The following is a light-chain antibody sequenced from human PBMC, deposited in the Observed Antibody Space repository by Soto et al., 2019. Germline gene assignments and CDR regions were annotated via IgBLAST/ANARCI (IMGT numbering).Light chain of an antibody. CDR1: QSVSKY. V-gene: IGKV3-11*01. J-gene: IGKJ5*01. CDR2: DAS. Sequence: EIVLTQSPATLSLSPGERATLSCRTSQSVSKYFAWYQQKPGRAPRLLIYDASSRATGIPARFIGSGSGTDFTLTISSLEPEDFAIYYCQQRKNWPITFGQGTRLEMK. CDR3: QQRKNWPIT.